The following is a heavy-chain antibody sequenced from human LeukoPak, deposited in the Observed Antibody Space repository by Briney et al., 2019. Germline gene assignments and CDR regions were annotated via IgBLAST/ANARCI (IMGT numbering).Heavy chain of an antibody. CDR2: FDPEDGET. V-gene: IGHV1-24*01. Sequence: ASVKVSCKVSGYTLTELSMHWVRQAPGKGLEWMGGFDPEDGETIYAQKFQGRVTMTEDTSTDTAYMELSSLRSEDTAVYYCVTVPVPLYSGYDPYYFDYWGQGTLVTVSS. CDR3: VTVPVPLYSGYDPYYFDY. J-gene: IGHJ4*02. CDR1: GYTLTELS. D-gene: IGHD5-12*01.